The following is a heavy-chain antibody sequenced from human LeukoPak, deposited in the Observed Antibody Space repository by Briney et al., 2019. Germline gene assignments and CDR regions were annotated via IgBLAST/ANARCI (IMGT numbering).Heavy chain of an antibody. Sequence: PSETLSLTCTVSGYSISSGYYWGWIRQPPGKGLEWIGSIYHSGSTYYNPSLKSRVTISVDTSKNQFSLKLSSVTAADTAVYYCARHSSGWHFDSWGQGALVTVSS. CDR2: IYHSGST. J-gene: IGHJ4*02. D-gene: IGHD6-19*01. CDR3: ARHSSGWHFDS. CDR1: GYSISSGYY. V-gene: IGHV4-38-2*02.